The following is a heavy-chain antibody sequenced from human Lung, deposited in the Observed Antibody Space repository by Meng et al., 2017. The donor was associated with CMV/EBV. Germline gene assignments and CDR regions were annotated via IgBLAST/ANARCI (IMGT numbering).Heavy chain of an antibody. CDR1: GFTFSRYW. V-gene: IGHV3-74*01. CDR2: IKTDGTYS. D-gene: IGHD1-1*01. J-gene: IGHJ4*02. CDR3: VRDGDHWNFDY. Sequence: ESXKISCAASGFTFSRYWMHWVRQTPEKGLVWVSRIKTDGTYSNYADYVKGRFTISRDNARNTLYLQMNSLRGEDTAVYFCVRDGDHWNFDYWGQRTLVTVSS.